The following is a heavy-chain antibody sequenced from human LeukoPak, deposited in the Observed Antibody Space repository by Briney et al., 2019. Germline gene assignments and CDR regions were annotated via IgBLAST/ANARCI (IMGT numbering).Heavy chain of an antibody. CDR2: INHSGST. J-gene: IGHJ6*03. CDR3: ARGRRGNGANYYYYYMDV. CDR1: GGSFSGYY. V-gene: IGHV4-34*01. D-gene: IGHD2-8*01. Sequence: SETLSLTCAVYGGSFSGYYWSWIRQPPGKGLEWIGEINHSGSTNYNLSLKSRVTILLDTTKNQFSLNLSSVTAADTAVYYCARGRRGNGANYYYYYMDVWGKGTTVTVSS.